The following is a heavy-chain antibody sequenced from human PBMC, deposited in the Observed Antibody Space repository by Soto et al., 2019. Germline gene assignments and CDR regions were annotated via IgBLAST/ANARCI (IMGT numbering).Heavy chain of an antibody. D-gene: IGHD2-2*01. CDR1: GFTFSGFW. CDR2: INGDGSVT. CDR3: VRGKETSCWGAFDY. J-gene: IGHJ4*02. Sequence: EVQLVESGGGLVQPGGSLRLSCTASGFTFSGFWMHWVRQAPGKGLVWVSRINGDGSVTNYADSVKGRFTISRDNAKNTVYLQMNSLGVEDTAVYYCVRGKETSCWGAFDYWGQGTLVTVSS. V-gene: IGHV3-74*01.